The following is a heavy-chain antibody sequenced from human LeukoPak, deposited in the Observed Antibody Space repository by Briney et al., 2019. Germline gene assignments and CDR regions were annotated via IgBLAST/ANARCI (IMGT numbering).Heavy chain of an antibody. CDR1: GFTFSSYA. V-gene: IGHV3-23*01. D-gene: IGHD1-26*01. J-gene: IGHJ4*02. CDR2: ISGSGGST. CDR3: AKNDQFSGSWYFDY. Sequence: GGSLRLSCAASGFTFSSYAINWVRQAPGKGLEWVSGISGSGGSTYYADPVKGRFTISRDNSKNTLYLQMNSLRAEDTAVYYCAKNDQFSGSWYFDYWGQGTLVTVSS.